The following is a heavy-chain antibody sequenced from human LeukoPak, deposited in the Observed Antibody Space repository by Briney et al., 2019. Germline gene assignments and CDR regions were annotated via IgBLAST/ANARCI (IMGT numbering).Heavy chain of an antibody. CDR3: ARESRDVYNKGSFDY. Sequence: GGSLRLSCAASGFTFSSYEMHWVRQAPGKGLEWVSYISSSGSTIYDADSVKGRFTISRDNAKNSLYLQMNSLRAEDTAVYYCARESRDVYNKGSFDYWGQGTLVTVSS. J-gene: IGHJ4*02. V-gene: IGHV3-48*03. CDR2: ISSSGSTI. D-gene: IGHD5-24*01. CDR1: GFTFSSYE.